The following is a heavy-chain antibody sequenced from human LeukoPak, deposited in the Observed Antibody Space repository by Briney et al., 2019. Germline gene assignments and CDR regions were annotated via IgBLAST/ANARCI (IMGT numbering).Heavy chain of an antibody. D-gene: IGHD2-15*01. CDR1: GYTFTSYG. V-gene: IGHV1-18*01. Sequence: ASAKVSCKASGYTFTSYGISWVRQAPGQGLEWMGWISAYNGNTNYAQKLQGRVTMTTDTSTSTADMELRSLRSDDTAVYYCARDLSGYCSGGSCSMPGYWGQGTLVTVSS. CDR3: ARDLSGYCSGGSCSMPGY. CDR2: ISAYNGNT. J-gene: IGHJ4*02.